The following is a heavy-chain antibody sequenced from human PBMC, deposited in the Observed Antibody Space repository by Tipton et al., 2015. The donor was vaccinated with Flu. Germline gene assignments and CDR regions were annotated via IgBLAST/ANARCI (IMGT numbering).Heavy chain of an antibody. CDR1: GGSITSYY. CDR2: IYYSGST. D-gene: IGHD3-22*01. CDR3: ARGSPYDSSGYYSDY. Sequence: TLSLTCTVSGGSITSYYWSWIRQPPGKGLEWIGYIYYSGSTNYNPSLKSRVTISVDTSKNQFSLKLTYVTAADTAVYYCARGSPYDSSGYYSDYWGQGTQVTVSS. J-gene: IGHJ4*02. V-gene: IGHV4-59*12.